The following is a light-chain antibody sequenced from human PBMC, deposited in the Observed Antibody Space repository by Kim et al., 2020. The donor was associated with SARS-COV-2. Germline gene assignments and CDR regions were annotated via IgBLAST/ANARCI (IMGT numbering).Light chain of an antibody. CDR3: QQSNNWPWT. CDR1: QSVSSN. J-gene: IGKJ1*01. Sequence: VSPGERATLSCRASQSVSSNLAWYQQKPGQAPRLLIFGASTRASGIPGRFTGSGSGTEFTLTISSLQSEDFAIYFCQQSNNWPWTFGQGTKVEIK. V-gene: IGKV3-15*01. CDR2: GAS.